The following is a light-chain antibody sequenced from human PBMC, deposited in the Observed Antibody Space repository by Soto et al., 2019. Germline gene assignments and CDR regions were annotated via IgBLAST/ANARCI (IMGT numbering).Light chain of an antibody. CDR1: QSVSSY. CDR3: QQRSNWPSIT. V-gene: IGKV3-11*01. Sequence: TQSPSSFSASTGDRATLSCWASQSVSSYLAWYQQKPGQAPRLLIFDASSRATGIPARFSGSGSGTDFTLTISSLEPEDFAVYYCQQRSNWPSITFGQGTRLEIK. CDR2: DAS. J-gene: IGKJ5*01.